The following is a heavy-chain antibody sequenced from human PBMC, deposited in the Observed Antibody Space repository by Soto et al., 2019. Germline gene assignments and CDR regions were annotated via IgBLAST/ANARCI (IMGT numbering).Heavy chain of an antibody. D-gene: IGHD6-19*01. CDR3: AKQQWLPPMGAFDI. CDR2: ISGSGGST. Sequence: PGGSLRLSCTASGFTFSSYAMSWVRQAPGKGLEWVSAISGSGGSTYYADSVKGRFTISRDDSKNTLYLQMNSLRAEDTAVYYCAKQQWLPPMGAFDIWGQGTMVTVSS. V-gene: IGHV3-23*01. CDR1: GFTFSSYA. J-gene: IGHJ3*02.